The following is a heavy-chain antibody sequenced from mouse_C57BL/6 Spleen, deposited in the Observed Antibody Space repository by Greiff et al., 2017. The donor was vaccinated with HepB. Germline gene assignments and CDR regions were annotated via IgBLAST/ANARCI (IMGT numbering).Heavy chain of an antibody. Sequence: VQLQQSGPELVKPGASVKISCKASGYTFTDYYMNWVKQSHGKSLEWIGDINPNNGGTSYNQKFKGKATLTVDKSSSTAYMELRSLTSEDSAVYYCAREKFDVWGKETTVTVSS. CDR3: AREKFDV. V-gene: IGHV1-26*01. CDR2: INPNNGGT. CDR1: GYTFTDYY. J-gene: IGHJ1*03.